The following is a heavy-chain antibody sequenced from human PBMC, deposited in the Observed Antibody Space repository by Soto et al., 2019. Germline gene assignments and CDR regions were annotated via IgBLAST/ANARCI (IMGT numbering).Heavy chain of an antibody. CDR2: INHSGST. D-gene: IGHD3-16*02. Sequence: PSETLSLTCAVYGVSFSGYYWSWIRQPPGKGLEWIGEINHSGSTNYNPSLKSRVTISVDTSKDQFSLKLSSVTAADTAVYYCARGPRYDYVWGSYRYNNRFDYWGQGTLVTVSS. V-gene: IGHV4-34*01. J-gene: IGHJ4*02. CDR3: ARGPRYDYVWGSYRYNNRFDY. CDR1: GVSFSGYY.